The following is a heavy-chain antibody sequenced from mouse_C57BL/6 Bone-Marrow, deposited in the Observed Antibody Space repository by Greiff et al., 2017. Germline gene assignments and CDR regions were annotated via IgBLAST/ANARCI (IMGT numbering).Heavy chain of an antibody. CDR1: GYTFTDYY. D-gene: IGHD1-1*01. J-gene: IGHJ2*01. Sequence: VQLKQSGPELVKPGASVKISCKASGYTFTDYYMNWVKQSHGKSLEWIGDINPNNGGTSYNQKFKGKATLTVDKSSSTAYMELRSLTSEDSAVYYCAREELGVTSGYWGQGTTLTVSS. CDR3: AREELGVTSGY. CDR2: INPNNGGT. V-gene: IGHV1-26*01.